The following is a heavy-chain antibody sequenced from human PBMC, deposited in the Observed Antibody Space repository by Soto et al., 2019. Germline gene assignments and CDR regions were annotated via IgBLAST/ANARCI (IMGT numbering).Heavy chain of an antibody. J-gene: IGHJ6*02. Sequence: SVKVSCKASGGTFSSYSISWVRQAPGQGLEWMGGIIPIFGTANYAQKFQGRVTITADESTSTAYMELRSLRSEDTAVYYCARGESGYGQPYYYYYYGLDLWGQGTTGTVSS. V-gene: IGHV1-69*13. CDR2: IIPIFGTA. D-gene: IGHD3-3*01. CDR3: ARGESGYGQPYYYYYYGLDL. CDR1: GGTFSSYS.